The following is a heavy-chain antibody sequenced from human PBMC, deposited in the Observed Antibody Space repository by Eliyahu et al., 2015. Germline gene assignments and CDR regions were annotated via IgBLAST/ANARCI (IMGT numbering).Heavy chain of an antibody. Sequence: QITLKESGPTLVKPTQTLTLTCTFSGFSLSTXGVGVGWIRQPPGKALEWLALIYWNDDKRYSPSLKSRLTITKDTSKNQVVLTMTNMDPVDTATYYCAHGRGYNWKNWYFDLWGRGTLVTVSS. J-gene: IGHJ2*01. CDR2: IYWNDDK. D-gene: IGHD1-20*01. V-gene: IGHV2-5*01. CDR3: AHGRGYNWKNWYFDL. CDR1: GFSLSTXGVG.